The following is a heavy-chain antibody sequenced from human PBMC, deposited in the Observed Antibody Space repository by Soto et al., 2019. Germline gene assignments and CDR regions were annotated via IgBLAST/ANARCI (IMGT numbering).Heavy chain of an antibody. CDR1: DGSISTYAW. J-gene: IGHJ4*02. CDR2: MSHSGFA. D-gene: IGHD3-3*01. V-gene: IGHV4-4*02. CDR3: ATGNVDSMLEY. Sequence: ETLSLTCVVSDGSISTYAWWTWVRQPPGKGLEWIGKMSHSGFADSSPSLKSRVTISAASSKNHFPLRLTAVTAADTAVYYCATGNVDSMLEYWGQGTQVTVSA.